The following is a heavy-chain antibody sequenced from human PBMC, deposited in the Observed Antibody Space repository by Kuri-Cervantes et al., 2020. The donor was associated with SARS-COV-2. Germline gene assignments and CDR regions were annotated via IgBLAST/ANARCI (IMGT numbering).Heavy chain of an antibody. D-gene: IGHD4-17*01. J-gene: IGHJ6*02. Sequence: LRLSCTVSGGSISSGGYYWSWIRQHPGKGLEWIGYIYYSGSTYYNPSLKSRVTMSVDASKNQFSLKLTSVTAADTAVYYCARVDYAGNYYYYGMDVWGQGTTVTVSS. V-gene: IGHV4-31*03. CDR1: GGSISSGGYY. CDR3: ARVDYAGNYYYYGMDV. CDR2: IYYSGST.